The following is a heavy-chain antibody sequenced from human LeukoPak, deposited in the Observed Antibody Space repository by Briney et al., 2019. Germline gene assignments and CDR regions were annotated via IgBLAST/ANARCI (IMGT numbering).Heavy chain of an antibody. J-gene: IGHJ3*02. V-gene: IGHV4-39*01. CDR1: GGSISSSSYY. Sequence: PSATLSLTCTVSGGSISSSSYYWGWIRQPPGKGLEWIGSIYYSGSTYYNPSLKSRVTISADTSKNQFSLKLSSVTAADTAVYYCARYQPGSAFDIWGQGTMLTVSS. CDR3: ARYQPGSAFDI. CDR2: IYYSGST. D-gene: IGHD2-2*01.